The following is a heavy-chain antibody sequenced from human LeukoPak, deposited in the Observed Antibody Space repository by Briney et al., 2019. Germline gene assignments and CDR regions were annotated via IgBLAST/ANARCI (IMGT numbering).Heavy chain of an antibody. Sequence: GGSLRLSCAASGFTFSSYEMNWVRQAPGKGLEWVSYISSSGSTIYYADSVKGRFTISRDNAKNSLYLQMNSLRAEDTAVYYCARAAGIGPDCYGMDVWGQGTTVTVSS. V-gene: IGHV3-48*03. CDR2: ISSSGSTI. J-gene: IGHJ6*02. CDR3: ARAAGIGPDCYGMDV. CDR1: GFTFSSYE. D-gene: IGHD6-13*01.